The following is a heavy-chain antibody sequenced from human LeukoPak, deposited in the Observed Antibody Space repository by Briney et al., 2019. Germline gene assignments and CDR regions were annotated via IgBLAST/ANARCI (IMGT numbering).Heavy chain of an antibody. CDR1: GFTFSSYA. CDR2: ISGSGGST. J-gene: IGHJ4*02. V-gene: IGHV3-23*01. CDR3: ARDRDSYGSYFDY. D-gene: IGHD5-18*01. Sequence: GGSLRLSCAASGFTFSSYAMSWVRQAPGKGLEWVSGISGSGGSTYYADSVKGRFTISRDNSKNTLYLLMNSLRAEDTAVYYCARDRDSYGSYFDYWGQGTLVTVSS.